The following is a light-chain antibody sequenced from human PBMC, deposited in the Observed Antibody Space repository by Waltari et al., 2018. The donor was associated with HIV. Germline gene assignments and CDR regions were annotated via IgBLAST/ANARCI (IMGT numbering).Light chain of an antibody. CDR1: QSISTF. J-gene: IGKJ4*01. CDR2: AAS. V-gene: IGKV1-39*01. CDR3: QQSYSIPVT. Sequence: DIQMTQSPSSLSASVGDRVTITCRASQSISTFLNWYQQKPGKAPKLLIYAASSLQSGVPSRFSGSESGTDFTLTITSLQPEDVATYYCQQSYSIPVTFGGGTKVEIK.